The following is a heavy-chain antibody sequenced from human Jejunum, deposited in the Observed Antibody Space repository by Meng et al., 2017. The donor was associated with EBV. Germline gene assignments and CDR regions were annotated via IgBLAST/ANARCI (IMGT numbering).Heavy chain of an antibody. CDR1: GVTFISYW. V-gene: IGHV3-74*01. D-gene: IGHD1-26*01. J-gene: IGHJ4*02. CDR3: SRVLVGGADD. CDR2: INHDGRIP. Sequence: MPHVEPGGEIVKPGLSLICFFAGSGVTFISYWTHRVRQGPGKGLVWVSRINHDGRIPSYAFAFNGGIITSKDNNKHTLYLQMNRFRADGTDVYSCSRVLVGGADDWGQGTLVTVSS.